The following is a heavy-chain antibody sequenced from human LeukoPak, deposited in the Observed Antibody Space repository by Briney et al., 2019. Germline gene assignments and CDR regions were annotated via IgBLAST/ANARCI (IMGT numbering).Heavy chain of an antibody. CDR2: IRYDGNKK. CDR1: GFTFNSYG. CDR3: AKDYGITGTGGAWLDP. D-gene: IGHD1-20*01. V-gene: IGHV3-30*02. Sequence: GGSLRLSCAASGFTFNSYGMHWVRQAPGKELEWVAFIRYDGNKKYYADSVTGRFTISRDNPKNTLFLQMNSLRAEDMAVYYCAKDYGITGTGGAWLDPWGQGTLVTVSS. J-gene: IGHJ5*02.